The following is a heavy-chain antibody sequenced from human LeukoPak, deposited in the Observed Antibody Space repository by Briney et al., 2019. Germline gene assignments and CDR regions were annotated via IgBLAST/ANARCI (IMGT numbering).Heavy chain of an antibody. Sequence: GGSLRLSCAASGFTVSSNYMNWVRQAPGKGLEWVSIIYSGGSTYYADSVKGRFTISRDNSKNTLYLQMNSLRAEDTAVYYCARVVFEVGFQFDFWGQGTLVTVSS. CDR3: ARVVFEVGFQFDF. J-gene: IGHJ4*02. D-gene: IGHD1-26*01. CDR2: IYSGGST. V-gene: IGHV3-53*01. CDR1: GFTVSSNY.